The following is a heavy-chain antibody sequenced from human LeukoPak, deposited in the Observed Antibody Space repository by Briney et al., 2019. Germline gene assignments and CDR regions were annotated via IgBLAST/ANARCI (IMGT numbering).Heavy chain of an antibody. V-gene: IGHV4-39*01. CDR2: FYYTGNT. CDR1: SGSINSGGYY. CDR3: ARRFHGSGSHFFDY. Sequence: SETLSLTCTVSSGSINSGGYYWGWIRQPPEKGLEWIGSFYYTGNTYYSPSLQSRVTISADTSNNQFSLSLRSVTASDTAVYYCARRFHGSGSHFFDYWGQGKLVSVSS. D-gene: IGHD3-10*01. J-gene: IGHJ4*02.